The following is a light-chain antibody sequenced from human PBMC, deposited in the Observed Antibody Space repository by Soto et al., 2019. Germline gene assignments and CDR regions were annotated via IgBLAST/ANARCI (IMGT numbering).Light chain of an antibody. Sequence: VLTQSPGTLSLSPGERATLSCRASQAIRSTHLAWYQQKPGQAPRLLMYLSSTRAPGIADRFSGSGSGTDFTLSISRLEPEDFAVYYCQQYESSPYTLGQGTKLDIK. CDR2: LSS. CDR3: QQYESSPYT. V-gene: IGKV3-20*01. J-gene: IGKJ2*01. CDR1: QAIRSTH.